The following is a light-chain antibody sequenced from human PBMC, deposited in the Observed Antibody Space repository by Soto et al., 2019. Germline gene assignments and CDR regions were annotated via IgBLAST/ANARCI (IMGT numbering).Light chain of an antibody. J-gene: IGKJ2*02. V-gene: IGKV3-15*01. CDR2: GAS. CDR3: HHYNTWPPCT. Sequence: DIVMTQSPAALSVSPGERATLSCRASQSVGSSVAWYQQKPGQAPRFLMYGASTRAAGVPARFSGSGSGTEFSLTISSLRSEDFAVYYCHHYNTWPPCTFGQGTKLDIK. CDR1: QSVGSS.